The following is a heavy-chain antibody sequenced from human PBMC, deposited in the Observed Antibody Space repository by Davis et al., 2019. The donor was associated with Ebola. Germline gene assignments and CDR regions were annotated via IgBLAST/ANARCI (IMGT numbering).Heavy chain of an antibody. CDR3: VRGSDAYKTGY. CDR1: GGSVGSDY. V-gene: IGHV4-59*02. CDR2: ISNGGRT. D-gene: IGHD5-24*01. J-gene: IGHJ4*02. Sequence: SETLSLTCSVSGGSVGSDYWSWIRQSPGKGLEWNAFISNGGRTIYTQSLRGRVTISIDTSKNQFSLEVRCVTAADTAFYYCVRGSDAYKTGYWGQGTLVTVTS.